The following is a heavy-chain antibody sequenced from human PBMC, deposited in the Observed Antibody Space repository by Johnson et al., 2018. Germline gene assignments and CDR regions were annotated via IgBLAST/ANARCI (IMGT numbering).Heavy chain of an antibody. J-gene: IGHJ6*03. V-gene: IGHV3-21*01. D-gene: IGHD4-17*01. Sequence: WVRQAPGKGLEWVSSVSSSSSYIYYADSVKGRFTISRDNAKNSLYLQMNSLRAEDTAVYYCAGQDGDYSLHYYYYYMDVWGTGTAVTVSS. CDR2: VSSSSSYI. CDR3: AGQDGDYSLHYYYYYMDV.